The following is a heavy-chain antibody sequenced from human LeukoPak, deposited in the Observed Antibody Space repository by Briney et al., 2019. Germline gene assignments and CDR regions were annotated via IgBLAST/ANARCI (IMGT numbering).Heavy chain of an antibody. Sequence: ASVKVSCKASGYTFTSYGISWVRQAPGQGLEWMGWINPNSGGTNYAQKFQGRVTMTRDTSISTAYMELSRPRSDDTAVYYCARDSPYHGSSSYNWFDPWGQGTLVTVSS. V-gene: IGHV1-2*02. D-gene: IGHD3-10*01. CDR3: ARDSPYHGSSSYNWFDP. CDR2: INPNSGGT. CDR1: GYTFTSYG. J-gene: IGHJ5*02.